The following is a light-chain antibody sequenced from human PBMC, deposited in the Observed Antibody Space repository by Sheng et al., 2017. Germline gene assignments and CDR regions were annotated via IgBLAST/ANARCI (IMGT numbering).Light chain of an antibody. Sequence: EIVLTQSPGTLSLSPGERATLSCRASQSVSSSYLAWYQHKPGQAPRLLIYGASSRATGFPARLSGSGSGTEFTLTISSLQSEDFAVYYCQQYDKWPLTFGGGTKVEIK. J-gene: IGKJ4*01. V-gene: IGKV3-15*01. CDR3: QQYDKWPLT. CDR2: GAS. CDR1: QSVSSSY.